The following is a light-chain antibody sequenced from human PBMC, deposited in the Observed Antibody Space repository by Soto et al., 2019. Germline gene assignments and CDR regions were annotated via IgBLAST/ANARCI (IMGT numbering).Light chain of an antibody. J-gene: IGLJ3*02. Sequence: QAVVTQERSLTVSPGGTVTLTCGSSTGTVTSGHYPYWFQQKPGQAPRTLVYDTNNKQSWTPARFSGSLLGGKAALTLSGAQPEDVAEYYCLLSYPAARVFGGGTKVTVL. CDR2: DTN. CDR3: LLSYPAARV. V-gene: IGLV7-46*01. CDR1: TGTVTSGHY.